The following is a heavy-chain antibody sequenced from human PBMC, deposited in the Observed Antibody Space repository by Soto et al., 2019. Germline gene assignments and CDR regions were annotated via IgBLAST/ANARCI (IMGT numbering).Heavy chain of an antibody. D-gene: IGHD3-10*01. V-gene: IGHV3-30*18. J-gene: IGHJ6*02. CDR1: GFTFSSYG. CDR3: AKDLYRINYYGSGSHYYGMDV. CDR2: ISYDGSNK. Sequence: QVQLVESGGGVVQPGRSLRLSCAASGFTFSSYGMHWVRQAPGKGLEWVAVISYDGSNKYYADSVKGRFTISRDNSKNTLYLQMNSLRAQDTAVYYCAKDLYRINYYGSGSHYYGMDVWGQGTTVTVSS.